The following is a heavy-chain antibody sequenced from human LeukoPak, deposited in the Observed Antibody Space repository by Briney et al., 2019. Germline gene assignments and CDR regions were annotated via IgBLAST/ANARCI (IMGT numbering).Heavy chain of an antibody. J-gene: IGHJ4*02. Sequence: SGPTLVKPTQTLTPTCTFSGFSLSTSGVGVGWIRQPPGKALEWLALIYWDDDKRYSPSLKSRLTITKDTSKNQVVLTMTNMDPVDTATYYCAHSLGYCSGGSCYSGWFDYWGQGTLVTVSS. CDR2: IYWDDDK. CDR1: GFSLSTSGVG. D-gene: IGHD2-15*01. V-gene: IGHV2-5*02. CDR3: AHSLGYCSGGSCYSGWFDY.